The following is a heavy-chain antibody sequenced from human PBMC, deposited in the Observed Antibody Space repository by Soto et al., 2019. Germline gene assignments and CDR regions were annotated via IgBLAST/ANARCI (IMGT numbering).Heavy chain of an antibody. V-gene: IGHV3-23*01. CDR1: GFTFSSYA. Sequence: EVQLLESGGGLVQPGGSLRLSCAASGFTFSSYAMSWVRQAPGKGLEWVSGISGSGGSTYHADSVKGRFTISRDNSKNTMYLRMNSLRAEDTAVYYCAKAVSQPKVYYLDYWGQGTLVTVSS. J-gene: IGHJ4*02. CDR3: AKAVSQPKVYYLDY. D-gene: IGHD2-2*01. CDR2: ISGSGGST.